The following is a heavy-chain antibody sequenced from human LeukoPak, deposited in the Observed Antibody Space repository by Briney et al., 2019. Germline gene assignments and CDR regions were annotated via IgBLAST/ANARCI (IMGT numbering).Heavy chain of an antibody. J-gene: IGHJ6*02. CDR1: GGSISSYY. V-gene: IGHV4-4*07. Sequence: SETLSLTCTVSGGSISSYYWSWIRQPAGKGLEWIGRIYTSGSTNYNPSLKSRVTISVDTSKNQFSLKLSSVTAADTAVYYCARASGSYYISYYYYGMDVWGQGTTVTVSS. CDR2: IYTSGST. D-gene: IGHD3-10*01. CDR3: ARASGSYYISYYYYGMDV.